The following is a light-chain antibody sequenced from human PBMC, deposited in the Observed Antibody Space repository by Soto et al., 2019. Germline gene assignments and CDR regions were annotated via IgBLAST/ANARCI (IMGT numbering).Light chain of an antibody. CDR3: QQSYSTPRT. J-gene: IGKJ1*01. CDR1: QSISSY. V-gene: IGKV1-39*01. CDR2: AAS. Sequence: DIHMTQSPSSLSASVGDRVTITCRASQSISSYLNWYQQKPGKAPKLLIYAASSLQSGVPSRSSGSGSGTDFTLTISSLQPEDFATYYCQQSYSTPRTFGQGTKVDIK.